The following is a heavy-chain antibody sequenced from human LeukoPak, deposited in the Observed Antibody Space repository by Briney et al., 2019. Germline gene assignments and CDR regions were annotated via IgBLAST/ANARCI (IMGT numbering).Heavy chain of an antibody. V-gene: IGHV3-21*01. CDR2: ISSSSSYI. CDR3: ASDPAGGRTQGDYYYMDV. J-gene: IGHJ6*03. D-gene: IGHD1-26*01. Sequence: PGGSLRLSCAASGFTFTSYSMNWVRQAPGKGLEWVSSISSSSSYIYYADSVKGRFTISRDNAKNSLYLQMNSLRAEDTAVYYCASDPAGGRTQGDYYYMDVWGKGTTVTVSS. CDR1: GFTFTSYS.